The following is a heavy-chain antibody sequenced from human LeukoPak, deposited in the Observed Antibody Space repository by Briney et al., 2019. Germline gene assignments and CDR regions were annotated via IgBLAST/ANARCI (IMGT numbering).Heavy chain of an antibody. V-gene: IGHV1-69*04. CDR1: GGTFSSYA. CDR2: IIPIFGIA. CDR3: ASGGALGYCSGGSCQPIDY. D-gene: IGHD2-15*01. Sequence: SVKVSCKASGGTFSSYAISWVRQAPGQGLEWMGRIIPIFGIANYAQKFQGRVTITADKSTSTAYMELSSLRSEDTAVYYCASGGALGYCSGGSCQPIDYWGQGTLITVSS. J-gene: IGHJ4*02.